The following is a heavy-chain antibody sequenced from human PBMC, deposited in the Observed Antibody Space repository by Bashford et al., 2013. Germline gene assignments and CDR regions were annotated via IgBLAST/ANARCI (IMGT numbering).Heavy chain of an antibody. Sequence: RLSCAASGFTFSSYAMHWVRQAPGKGLEWVAVISYDGSNKYYADSVKGRFTISRDNSKNTLYLQMNSLRAEDTAVYYCARYNNGVPAAAIDAFDIWGQGTMVTVSS. CDR3: ARYNNGVPAAAIDAFDI. D-gene: IGHD2-2*01. CDR2: ISYDGSNK. J-gene: IGHJ3*02. V-gene: IGHV3-30*04. CDR1: GFTFSSYA.